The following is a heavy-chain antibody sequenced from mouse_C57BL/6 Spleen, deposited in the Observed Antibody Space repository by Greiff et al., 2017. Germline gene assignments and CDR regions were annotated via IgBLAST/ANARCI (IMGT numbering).Heavy chain of an antibody. CDR2: INPSSGYT. CDR3: ATYSNYEWFAY. Sequence: VQRVESGAELARPGASVKMSCKASGYTFTSYTMHWVKQRPGQGLEWIGYINPSSGYTKYNQKFKDKATLTADKSSSTAYMQLSSLTSEDSAVYYCATYSNYEWFAYWGQGTLVTVSA. J-gene: IGHJ3*01. D-gene: IGHD2-5*01. CDR1: GYTFTSYT. V-gene: IGHV1-4*01.